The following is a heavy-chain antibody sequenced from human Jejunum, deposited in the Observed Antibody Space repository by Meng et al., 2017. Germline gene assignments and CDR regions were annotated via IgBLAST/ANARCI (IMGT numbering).Heavy chain of an antibody. Sequence: SETLSLTCTVSGGSISGYYWTWIRQPPGKGLEWIGYVSYSGDNKNSSLESRVTMSLDRSKNQLSLRLNSVTAADTAVYYCARGVVTTGTKSYFDNWGQGTLVTVSS. CDR1: GGSISGYY. J-gene: IGHJ4*02. CDR2: VSYSGD. CDR3: ARGVVTTGTKSYFDN. D-gene: IGHD2-21*02. V-gene: IGHV4-59*01.